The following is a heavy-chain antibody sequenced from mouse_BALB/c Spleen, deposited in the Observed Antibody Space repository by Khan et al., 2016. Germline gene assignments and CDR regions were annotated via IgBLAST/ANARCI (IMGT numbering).Heavy chain of an antibody. CDR1: GDSITSGY. D-gene: IGHD2-3*01. CDR3: GTYDGYYLDY. V-gene: IGHV3-8*02. CDR2: ISYSDDT. J-gene: IGHJ2*01. Sequence: EVQLQESGPSLVKPSQTLSLTCSVTGDSITSGYWNWIRKFPGNKLEYMGYISYSDDTYYNPSLESRLSITRDTSTNQYYLQLNSVTTEDTATYYWGTYDGYYLDYWGKGTTLTVSS.